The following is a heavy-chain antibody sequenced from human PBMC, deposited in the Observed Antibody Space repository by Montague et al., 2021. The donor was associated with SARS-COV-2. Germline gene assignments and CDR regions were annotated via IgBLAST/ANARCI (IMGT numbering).Heavy chain of an antibody. CDR2: IYYSGST. D-gene: IGHD5/OR15-5a*01. CDR3: ARATCLRGYFDL. CDR1: GGSIRSSSYY. Sequence: SETLSLTCTVSGGSIRSSSYYWGWIRQPPGKGLECIGSIYYSGSTYYNPSLKSRVTISVGTSKNHFSLKLSPVTAADTAVYYCARATCLRGYFDLWGRGTLVTVSS. J-gene: IGHJ2*01. V-gene: IGHV4-39*07.